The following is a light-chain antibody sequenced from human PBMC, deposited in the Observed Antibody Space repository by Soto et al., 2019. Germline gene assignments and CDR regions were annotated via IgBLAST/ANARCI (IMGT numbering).Light chain of an antibody. V-gene: IGLV2-14*01. CDR1: SSDVGAYYF. CDR3: SSYTSTNTPYV. CDR2: EVT. J-gene: IGLJ1*01. Sequence: QSVLTQPVSVSGSPGQSITISCTGSSSDVGAYYFVSWDQHRPGKAPKLILYEVTTRPSGISSRFSGSKSGNTASLTISGLQADDEAYYYCSSYTSTNTPYVFGSGTKVTVL.